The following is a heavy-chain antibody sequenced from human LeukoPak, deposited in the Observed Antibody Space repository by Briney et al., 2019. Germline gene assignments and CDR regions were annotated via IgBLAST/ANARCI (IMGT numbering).Heavy chain of an antibody. D-gene: IGHD2-2*01. V-gene: IGHV5-51*01. CDR2: IYPGDSDT. CDR1: GYSFTSYW. CDR3: ARMKDDIVVVPAASHWLDP. J-gene: IGHJ5*02. Sequence: GESLKISCKGSGYSFTSYWIGWVRQMPGKGLEWMGIIYPGDSDTRYSPSFQGQVTISADKSISTAYLQWSSLKASDTAMYYCARMKDDIVVVPAASHWLDPWGQGTLVTVSS.